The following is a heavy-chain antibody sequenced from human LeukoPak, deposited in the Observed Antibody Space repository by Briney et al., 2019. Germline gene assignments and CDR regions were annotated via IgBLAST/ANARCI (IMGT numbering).Heavy chain of an antibody. CDR3: ARDSGHLYDYETY. CDR1: GFTFSSYS. D-gene: IGHD4-17*01. CDR2: ISSSSSYI. Sequence: GGSLRLSCAASGFTFSSYSMNWVRQAPGKGLEWVSSISSSSSYIYYADSVKGRFTIPRDNAKNSLYLQMNSLRAEDTAVYYCARDSGHLYDYETYWGQGTLVTVSS. V-gene: IGHV3-21*01. J-gene: IGHJ4*02.